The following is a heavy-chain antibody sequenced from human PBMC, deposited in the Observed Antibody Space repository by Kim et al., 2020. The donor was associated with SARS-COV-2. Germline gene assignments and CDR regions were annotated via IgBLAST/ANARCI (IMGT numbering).Heavy chain of an antibody. D-gene: IGHD3-22*01. Sequence: SETLSLTCTVSGGSVNNGDYYWTWIRQHPGKGLEWIGYIYYSGSTHYNPSLKGRVTISVDTSKNQFSLKLSSMTAADTAVYYCARDRGLTTAPTFVDYYGLDLWGQGTTVTVSS. CDR1: GGSVNNGDYY. CDR3: ARDRGLTTAPTFVDYYGLDL. V-gene: IGHV4-31*03. CDR2: IYYSGST. J-gene: IGHJ6*01.